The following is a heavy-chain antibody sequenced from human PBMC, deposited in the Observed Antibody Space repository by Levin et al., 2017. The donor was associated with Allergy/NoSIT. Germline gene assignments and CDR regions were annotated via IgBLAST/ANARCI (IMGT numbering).Heavy chain of an antibody. CDR2: IKQDGSEK. CDR3: ARYYDILTGEPGHFDY. CDR1: GFTFSSYW. V-gene: IGHV3-7*01. Sequence: ASVKVSCAASGFTFSSYWMSWVRQAPGKGLEWVANIKQDGSEKYYVDSVKGRFTISRDNAKNSLYLQMNSLRAEDTAVYYCARYYDILTGEPGHFDYWGQGTLVTVSS. D-gene: IGHD3-9*01. J-gene: IGHJ4*02.